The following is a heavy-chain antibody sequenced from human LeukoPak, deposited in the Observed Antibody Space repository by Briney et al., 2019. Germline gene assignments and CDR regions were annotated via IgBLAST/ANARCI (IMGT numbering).Heavy chain of an antibody. V-gene: IGHV1-8*01. J-gene: IGHJ6*02. CDR1: GYTFTSYD. Sequence: VASVKVSCKASGYTFTSYDINWVRQATGQGLEWMGWMNPNSANTGYAQKFQGRVTITRDTSASTAYMELSSPRSEDTAVYYCARGVGYNYGLYYQYGMDVRGQGTTVTVSS. CDR2: MNPNSANT. D-gene: IGHD5-18*01. CDR3: ARGVGYNYGLYYQYGMDV.